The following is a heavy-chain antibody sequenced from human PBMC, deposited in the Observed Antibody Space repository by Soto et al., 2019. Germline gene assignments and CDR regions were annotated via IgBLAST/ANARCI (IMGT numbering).Heavy chain of an antibody. V-gene: IGHV4-31*02. CDR1: GASVSSGGYF. Sequence: SETLSLTCSVSGASVSSGGYFWTWIRQLPGKGLEWIGYIYSSGTTHYNPSLQSRVSMSLDTSKNQFSLKLSSVTAADTAVYYCARGVYPWGQGTLVTVSS. CDR2: IYSSGTT. J-gene: IGHJ5*02. CDR3: ARGVYP. D-gene: IGHD6-13*01.